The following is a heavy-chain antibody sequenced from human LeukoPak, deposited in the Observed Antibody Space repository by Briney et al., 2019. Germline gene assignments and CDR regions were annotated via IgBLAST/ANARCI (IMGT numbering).Heavy chain of an antibody. CDR2: VYYSGSN. J-gene: IGHJ3*01. CDR1: GGSIRSSSYY. V-gene: IGHV4-39*01. Sequence: SETLSLTCTVSGGSIRSSSYYWGWIRKPPGKGLEWYGSVYYSGSNYYSPSLKSRVTISVDTSKNQFALKLRSVNAADTAVYYCAHFRGGAFDFWGQGTMVTVSA. CDR3: AHFRGGAFDF. D-gene: IGHD3-16*01.